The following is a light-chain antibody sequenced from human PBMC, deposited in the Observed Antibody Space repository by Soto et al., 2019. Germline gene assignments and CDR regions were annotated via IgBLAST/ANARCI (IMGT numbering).Light chain of an antibody. V-gene: IGLV4-60*02. CDR2: LEGSRNY. CDR1: SGHSSYI. Sequence: QSVLTQSSSASASLGSSVKLTCTLSSGHSSYIIAWHQQQPGKAPRYLMKLEGSRNYNKGSEVPDRFSGSSSGADRYLTISNLQFEDEADYFCETWDSNTVVFGGGTKLTVL. J-gene: IGLJ3*02. CDR3: ETWDSNTVV.